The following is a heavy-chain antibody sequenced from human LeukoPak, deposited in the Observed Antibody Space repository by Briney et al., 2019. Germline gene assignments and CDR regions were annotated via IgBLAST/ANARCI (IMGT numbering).Heavy chain of an antibody. V-gene: IGHV3-48*04. CDR1: GFIFTRDS. CDR2: ISHDSAIK. J-gene: IGHJ6*03. CDR3: ARAESRPYYYMDV. Sequence: PGGSLRLSCAASGFIFTRDSMNWVRQAPGKGLEWISYISHDSAIKYYADSVRGRFTISRDNAKNSLSLQMNSLRAEDTAVYYCARAESRPYYYMDVWGKGTTVTVSS.